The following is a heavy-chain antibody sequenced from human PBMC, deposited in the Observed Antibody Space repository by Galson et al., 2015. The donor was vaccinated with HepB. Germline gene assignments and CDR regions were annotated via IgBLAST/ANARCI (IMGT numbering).Heavy chain of an antibody. V-gene: IGHV1-46*01. D-gene: IGHD3-22*01. CDR1: GYTFTSYY. J-gene: IGHJ4*02. Sequence: SVKVSCKASGYTFTSYYMHWVRQAPGQGLEWMGIINPSGGSTSYAQKFQGRVTMTRDTSTSTVYMELSSLRSEDTAVYYCARDLVSRDYYDSSGYPDYWGQGTLVTVSS. CDR3: ARDLVSRDYYDSSGYPDY. CDR2: INPSGGST.